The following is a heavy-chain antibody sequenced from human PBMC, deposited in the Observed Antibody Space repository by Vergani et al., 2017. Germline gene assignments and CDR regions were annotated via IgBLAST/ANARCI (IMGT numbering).Heavy chain of an antibody. Sequence: QVQLQESGPGLVKPSQTLSLPCTVSGGSISRGDYYWSWIRQPPGKGLEWIGYIFYSGSTYYNPSLKSRVTISVDTSKNQFSLKLSSVTAANTAVYYCARVRRDDSSGYYYYYGRVFWRQGTTVTVSS. CDR1: GGSISRGDYY. CDR2: IFYSGST. D-gene: IGHD3-22*01. CDR3: ARVRRDDSSGYYYYYGRVF. V-gene: IGHV4-30-4*01. J-gene: IGHJ6*02.